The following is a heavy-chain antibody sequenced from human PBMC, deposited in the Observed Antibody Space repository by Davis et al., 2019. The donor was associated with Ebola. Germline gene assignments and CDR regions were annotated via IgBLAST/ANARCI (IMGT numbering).Heavy chain of an antibody. J-gene: IGHJ5*02. V-gene: IGHV3-23*01. CDR2: TRGSGGRA. Sequence: GESLKISCAASGFTFSSSGMSWVRRAPGEGLEWVSSTRGSGGRADYADSVKGRFTISRDNSKNTLYLQMNSLRAEDTAVYYCARVVVVAATPWFDPWGQGTLVTVSS. D-gene: IGHD2-15*01. CDR3: ARVVVVAATPWFDP. CDR1: GFTFSSSG.